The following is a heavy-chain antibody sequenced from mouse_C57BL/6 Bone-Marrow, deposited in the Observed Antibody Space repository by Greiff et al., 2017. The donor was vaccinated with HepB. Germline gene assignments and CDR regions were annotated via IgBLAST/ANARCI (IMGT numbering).Heavy chain of an antibody. Sequence: VQLQQPGAELVRPGTSVKLSCKASGYTFTSYWMHWVKQRPGQGLEWIGVIDPSDSYTNYNQKFKGKATLTVDTSSSTAYMQLSSLTSEDSAVYYCARLSLESYDGYHNGDWFAYWGQGTLVTVSA. D-gene: IGHD2-3*01. V-gene: IGHV1-59*01. CDR3: ARLSLESYDGYHNGDWFAY. CDR2: IDPSDSYT. CDR1: GYTFTSYW. J-gene: IGHJ3*01.